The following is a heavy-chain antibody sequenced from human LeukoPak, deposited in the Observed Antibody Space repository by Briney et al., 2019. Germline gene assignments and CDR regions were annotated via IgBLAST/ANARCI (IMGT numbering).Heavy chain of an antibody. D-gene: IGHD3-22*01. Sequence: PSETLSLTCTVSGGSISSYYRSWIRQPPGKGLEWIGYIYYSGSTNYNPSLKSRVTISVDTSKNQFSLKLSSVTAADTAVYYCARATYYYDSSGYYPPLDYWGQGTLVTVSP. J-gene: IGHJ4*02. CDR2: IYYSGST. CDR3: ARATYYYDSSGYYPPLDY. CDR1: GGSISSYY. V-gene: IGHV4-59*01.